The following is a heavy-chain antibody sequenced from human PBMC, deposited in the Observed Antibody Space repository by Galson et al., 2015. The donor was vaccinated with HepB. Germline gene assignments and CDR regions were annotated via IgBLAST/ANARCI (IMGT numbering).Heavy chain of an antibody. Sequence: SVKVSCRASGYTLTSYYIHWVRQAPGQGLEWMGIINPSGGSTTYAQKFQGRVTMTRDTSTRTFFMELSNLRSEDTAMYYCARDGYHFWSGYDYWGQGTLVTVST. CDR2: INPSGGST. D-gene: IGHD3-3*01. V-gene: IGHV1-46*01. J-gene: IGHJ4*02. CDR1: GYTLTSYY. CDR3: ARDGYHFWSGYDY.